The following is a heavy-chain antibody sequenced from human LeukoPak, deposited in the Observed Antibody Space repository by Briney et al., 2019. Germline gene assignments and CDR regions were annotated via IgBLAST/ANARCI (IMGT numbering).Heavy chain of an antibody. V-gene: IGHV3-30*02. CDR2: IRYDGSNK. Sequence: GGSLRLSCAASGFTFSSYGMHWVRQAPGKGLEWVAFIRYDGSNKYYADSVKGRFTISRDNSKNTLYLQMNSLRAEDTAVYYCAKVQVEAAAHCFDYWGQGTLVTVSS. CDR1: GFTFSSYG. J-gene: IGHJ4*02. CDR3: AKVQVEAAAHCFDY. D-gene: IGHD6-13*01.